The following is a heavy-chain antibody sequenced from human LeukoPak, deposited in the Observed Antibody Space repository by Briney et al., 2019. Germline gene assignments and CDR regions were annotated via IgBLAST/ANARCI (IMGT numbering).Heavy chain of an antibody. CDR1: GFTFSSYA. V-gene: IGHV3-23*01. CDR2: ISGSHGST. J-gene: IGHJ5*02. CDR3: AKDTKFDP. D-gene: IGHD3-3*01. Sequence: GGSLRLSCAASGFTFSSYAMSWVRQAPGKGLDWVSSISGSHGSTYYADSVKGRFTISRDNSKNTLYLQMYSLRAEDTAVYYCAKDTKFDPWGQGTLVTVSS.